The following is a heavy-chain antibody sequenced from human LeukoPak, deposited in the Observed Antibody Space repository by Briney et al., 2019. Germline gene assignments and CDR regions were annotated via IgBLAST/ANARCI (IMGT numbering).Heavy chain of an antibody. V-gene: IGHV1-69*04. J-gene: IGHJ4*02. CDR3: ARDINGDLDY. Sequence: GSSVKVSCKTSGGTFSGSAITWVRQAPGQGLEWMGRIIPVLALATYAQKFQGRVTITADQSTTTAYMDLNTLRSEDTAGFYCARDINGDLDYWGQGTLVTVSS. D-gene: IGHD4-17*01. CDR2: IIPVLALA. CDR1: GGTFSGSA.